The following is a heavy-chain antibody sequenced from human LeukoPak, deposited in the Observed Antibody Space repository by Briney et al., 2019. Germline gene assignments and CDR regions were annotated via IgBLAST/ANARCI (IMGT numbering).Heavy chain of an antibody. CDR3: AKVGGLAVAGTDNWMDP. V-gene: IGHV4-39*02. CDR1: GGSISRSSYY. J-gene: IGHJ5*02. CDR2: IHYSGKA. D-gene: IGHD6-19*01. Sequence: SETLSLTCSVTGGSISRSSYYWGWIRQPPGEGLEWIGNIHYSGKAYYNPSLKSRVTISIDTSKNQFSLKLSSVTAADTAVYSCAKVGGLAVAGTDNWMDPWGQGTLVTVSS.